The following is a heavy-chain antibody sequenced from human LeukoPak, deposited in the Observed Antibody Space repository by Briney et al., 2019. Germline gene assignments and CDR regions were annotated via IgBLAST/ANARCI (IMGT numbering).Heavy chain of an antibody. CDR1: GYSFTSYG. Sequence: ASVKVSCKASGYSFTSYGISWVRQAPGQGLEWMVWISAYNGNTTYAQKLQGRVTMTTDTSTSTAYMELRSLRSDDAAVYCCARDNMVRGVNFDYWGQGTLVTVSS. V-gene: IGHV1-18*01. CDR2: ISAYNGNT. CDR3: ARDNMVRGVNFDY. D-gene: IGHD3-10*01. J-gene: IGHJ4*02.